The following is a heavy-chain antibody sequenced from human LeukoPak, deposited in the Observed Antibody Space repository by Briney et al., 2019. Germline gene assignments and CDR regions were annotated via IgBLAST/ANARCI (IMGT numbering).Heavy chain of an antibody. J-gene: IGHJ4*02. Sequence: SETLSLTCTVSGGSISSYYWSWIRQPPGKGLEWIGYIYYSGSTNYNPSLKSRVTISVDTSKNQFSLKLSSVTAADAAVYYCARFFGYYYDSSGYYYFDYWGQGTLVTVSS. CDR1: GGSISSYY. CDR3: ARFFGYYYDSSGYYYFDY. CDR2: IYYSGST. V-gene: IGHV4-59*01. D-gene: IGHD3-22*01.